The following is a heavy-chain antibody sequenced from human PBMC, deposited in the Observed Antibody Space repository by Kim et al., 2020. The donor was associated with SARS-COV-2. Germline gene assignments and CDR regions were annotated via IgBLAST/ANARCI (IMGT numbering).Heavy chain of an antibody. CDR2: ISGSGGST. Sequence: GGSLRLSCAASGFTFSSYAMSWVRQAPGKGLEWVSAISGSGGSTYYADSVKGRFTISRDNSKNTLYLQMNSLRAEDTAVYYCAKGRMITFGGVRHSFDYWGQGTLVTVSS. J-gene: IGHJ4*02. CDR1: GFTFSSYA. CDR3: AKGRMITFGGVRHSFDY. V-gene: IGHV3-23*01. D-gene: IGHD3-16*01.